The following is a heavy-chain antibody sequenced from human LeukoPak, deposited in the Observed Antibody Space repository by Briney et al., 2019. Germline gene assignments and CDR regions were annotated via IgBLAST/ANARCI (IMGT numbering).Heavy chain of an antibody. D-gene: IGHD1-26*01. CDR1: GYTFTSYG. CDR2: ISAYNGNT. CDR3: ARVYSGSYEYFQH. Sequence: ASVKVSCRASGYTFTSYGISWVRQAPGQGLEWMGWISAYNGNTNYAQKLQGRVTMTIDTSTSTAYMELRSLRSDDAAVYYCARVYSGSYEYFQHWGQGTLVTVSS. J-gene: IGHJ1*01. V-gene: IGHV1-18*01.